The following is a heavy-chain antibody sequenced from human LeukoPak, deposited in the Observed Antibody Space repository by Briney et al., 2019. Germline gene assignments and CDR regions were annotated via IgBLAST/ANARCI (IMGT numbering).Heavy chain of an antibody. CDR1: GFTVSSNY. J-gene: IGHJ4*02. Sequence: GGSLRLSCAASGFTVSSNYMSWVRQAPGKGLEWVSVIYSGGSTYYADSVKGRFTISRDNSKNTLYLQMNSLRSDDTAVYYCARDLNGGSGSSGFWGQGTLVTVSS. CDR3: ARDLNGGSGSSGF. D-gene: IGHD2-15*01. V-gene: IGHV3-53*05. CDR2: IYSGGST.